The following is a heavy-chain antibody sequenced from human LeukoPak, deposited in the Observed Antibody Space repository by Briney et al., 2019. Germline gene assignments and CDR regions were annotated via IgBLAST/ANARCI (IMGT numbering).Heavy chain of an antibody. CDR2: INPNSGGT. J-gene: IGHJ5*02. CDR3: ASSERGSGTSFKYNWFDP. Sequence: ASVKVSCKASGYTFTGYYMHWVRQAPGQGLEWMGWINPNSGGTNYAQKFQGRVTMTRDTSISTAYMELSRLRSDDTAVYYCASSERGSGTSFKYNWFDPWGQGTLVTVSS. CDR1: GYTFTGYY. V-gene: IGHV1-2*02. D-gene: IGHD2-2*01.